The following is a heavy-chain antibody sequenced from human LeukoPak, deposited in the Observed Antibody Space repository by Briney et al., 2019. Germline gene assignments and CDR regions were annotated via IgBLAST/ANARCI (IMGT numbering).Heavy chain of an antibody. CDR2: ISWDGGST. J-gene: IGHJ4*02. V-gene: IGHV3-43D*03. CDR1: GFTFDDYA. Sequence: HPGGSLRLSCAASGFTFDDYAMHWVRHAPGKGLEWGSLISWDGGSTYYADSVKGRFTISRDNAKNSLYLQMDSLRVEDTAVYYCARPRGCGTSRCNNFDYWGQGTLVTVSS. CDR3: ARPRGCGTSRCNNFDY. D-gene: IGHD2-21*01.